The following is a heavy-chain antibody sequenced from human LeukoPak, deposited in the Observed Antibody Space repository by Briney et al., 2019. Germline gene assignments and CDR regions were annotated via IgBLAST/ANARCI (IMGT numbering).Heavy chain of an antibody. CDR1: GFMFSRSD. V-gene: IGHV3-33*06. CDR2: IWHDRSDTYGSNK. D-gene: IGHD2-21*02. CDR3: AKDGNCGGDCYGWFDP. Sequence: GGSLRLSCAASGFMFSRSDIHWVRQAPGKGLEWVAVIWHDRSDTYGSNKYYADSVKGRFTISRDNSKNKVYLQMNSLRVEDTAVYYCAKDGNCGGDCYGWFDPWGQGALVTVSS. J-gene: IGHJ5*02.